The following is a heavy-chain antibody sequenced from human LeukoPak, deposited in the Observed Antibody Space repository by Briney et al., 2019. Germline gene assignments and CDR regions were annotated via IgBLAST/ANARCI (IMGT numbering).Heavy chain of an antibody. CDR3: AKDIRTAVAGFFDY. Sequence: GGSLRLSCAASGFTFDDYAMPWVRQAPGKGLEWVSGISWNSGSIGYADSVKGRFTISRDNAKNSLYLQMNSLRAEDTALYYCAKDIRTAVAGFFDYWGQGTLVTVSS. J-gene: IGHJ4*02. CDR2: ISWNSGSI. D-gene: IGHD6-19*01. CDR1: GFTFDDYA. V-gene: IGHV3-9*01.